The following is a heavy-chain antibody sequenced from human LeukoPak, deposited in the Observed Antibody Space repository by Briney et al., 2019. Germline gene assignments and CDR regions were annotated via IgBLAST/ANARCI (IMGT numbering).Heavy chain of an antibody. CDR1: GFTFSSYW. CDR2: IKQDGSEK. Sequence: GGSLRLSCAASGFTFSSYWMSWVRQAPGKGLEWVANIKQDGSEKYYVDSVKGRFTISRDNAKNSLYLQMNSLRAEDTAVYYCARRGTIFWGNWFDPWGQGTLVTVSS. V-gene: IGHV3-7*01. J-gene: IGHJ5*02. CDR3: ARRGTIFWGNWFDP. D-gene: IGHD3-9*01.